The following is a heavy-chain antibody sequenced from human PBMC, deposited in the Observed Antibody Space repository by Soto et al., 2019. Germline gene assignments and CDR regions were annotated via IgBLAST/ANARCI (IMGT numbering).Heavy chain of an antibody. CDR1: GYTFTSYG. CDR2: ISAYNGNT. Sequence: QVQLVQSGAEVKKPGASVKVSCKASGYTFTSYGISWVRQAPGQGLEWMGWISAYNGNTNYAQKLQGRVTMTTETSTSTAYMELRSLRSDDTAGHYCARDGSGMITMVRGVTFYYYGMDVWGQGTTVTVSS. J-gene: IGHJ6*02. D-gene: IGHD3-10*01. CDR3: ARDGSGMITMVRGVTFYYYGMDV. V-gene: IGHV1-18*01.